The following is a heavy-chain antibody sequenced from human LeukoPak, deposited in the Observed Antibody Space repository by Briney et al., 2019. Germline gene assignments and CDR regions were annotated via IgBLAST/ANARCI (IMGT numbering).Heavy chain of an antibody. J-gene: IGHJ4*02. CDR1: GDTFSSYT. CDR3: ARGSFPDVGALLFDY. V-gene: IGHV1-69*02. CDR2: IIPILGIA. Sequence: SVKVSCKASGDTFSSYTISWVRQAPGQGLEWMGRIIPILGIANYAQKFQGGVTITADKSTSTAYMELSSLRSEDTAVYYCARGSFPDVGALLFDYWGQGTLVTVSS. D-gene: IGHD1-26*01.